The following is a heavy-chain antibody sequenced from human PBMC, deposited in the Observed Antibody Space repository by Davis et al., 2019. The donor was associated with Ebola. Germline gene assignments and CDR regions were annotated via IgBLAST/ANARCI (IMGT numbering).Heavy chain of an antibody. D-gene: IGHD3-22*01. CDR1: RYTFTSYG. J-gene: IGHJ4*02. CDR3: ARSTTMIVVANNDY. V-gene: IGHV1-18*01. CDR2: ISAYNGNT. Sequence: ASVTVSCKASRYTFTSYGISWARQAPGQGLEWMGWISAYNGNTNYAQKLQGRVTMTTDTSTSTAYMELRSLRSDDTAVYYCARSTTMIVVANNDYWCQGTLVTVSS.